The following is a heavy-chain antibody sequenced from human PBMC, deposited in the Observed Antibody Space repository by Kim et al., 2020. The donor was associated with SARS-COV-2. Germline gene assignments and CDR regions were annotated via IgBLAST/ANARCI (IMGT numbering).Heavy chain of an antibody. V-gene: IGHV3-30*02. CDR3: EKGIAAAGMISALGY. J-gene: IGHJ4*02. D-gene: IGHD6-13*01. Sequence: LNGRFTSSRDDSKNTRYLQINSVRTEDTAVYYCEKGIAAAGMISALGYWGQGTLVTVSS.